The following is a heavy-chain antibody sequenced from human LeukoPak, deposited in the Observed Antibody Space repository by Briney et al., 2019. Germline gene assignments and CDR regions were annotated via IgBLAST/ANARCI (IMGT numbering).Heavy chain of an antibody. CDR3: GRCSGGSCYFGLGY. V-gene: IGHV3-30*02. CDR2: IRYDGSNK. Sequence: PGGSLRLSCAASGFTFSSYGMHWVRQAPGKGLEWVAFIRYDGSNKYYADSVKGRFTISRDNSKNTLYLEMNSLRAEDTAVYYCGRCSGGSCYFGLGYWGQGTLVTVSS. J-gene: IGHJ4*02. CDR1: GFTFSSYG. D-gene: IGHD2-15*01.